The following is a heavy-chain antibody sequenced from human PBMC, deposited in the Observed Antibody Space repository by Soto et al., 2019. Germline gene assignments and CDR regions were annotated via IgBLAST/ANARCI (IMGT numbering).Heavy chain of an antibody. D-gene: IGHD3-10*01. CDR3: ARSGEFSASDYFGF. CDR2: ISWNSGRI. CDR1: GFTFDDYG. V-gene: IGHV3-9*01. Sequence: SLRLSCGASGFTFDDYGMHWVRQAPGKGLEWVSSISWNSGRIGYADSAKGRFTISRDNVKNSLYLQMNSLRAEDTALYYCARSGEFSASDYFGFWGQGTLVTVSS. J-gene: IGHJ4*02.